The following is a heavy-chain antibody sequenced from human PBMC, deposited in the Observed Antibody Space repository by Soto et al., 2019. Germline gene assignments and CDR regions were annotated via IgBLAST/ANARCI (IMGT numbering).Heavy chain of an antibody. D-gene: IGHD3-22*01. V-gene: IGHV4-59*01. CDR2: IYYSGST. Sequence: QVQLQESGPGLVKPSETLSLTCTVSGGSISSYYWSWIRQPPGKGLEWIGYIYYSGSTNYNPSLKSRVNISVDTSKNQFSLKLSSVTAADTAVYYCARDLGGRYYYDSSNGMDVWGQGTTVTVSS. CDR3: ARDLGGRYYYDSSNGMDV. CDR1: GGSISSYY. J-gene: IGHJ6*02.